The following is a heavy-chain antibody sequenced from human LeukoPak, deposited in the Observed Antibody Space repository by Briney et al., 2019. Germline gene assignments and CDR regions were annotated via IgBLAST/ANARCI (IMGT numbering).Heavy chain of an antibody. CDR1: GGSISSYY. J-gene: IGHJ4*02. CDR3: GGGGVLRFYYDSSGFDY. CDR2: IYYSGST. V-gene: IGHV4-59*01. D-gene: IGHD3-22*01. Sequence: PSETLSLTCTVSGGSISSYYWSWIRQPPGKGLEWIGYIYYSGSTNYNPSLKSRVTISVDTSKNQFSLKLSSVTAADTAVYYCGGGGVLRFYYDSSGFDYGGRGTLVTAPS.